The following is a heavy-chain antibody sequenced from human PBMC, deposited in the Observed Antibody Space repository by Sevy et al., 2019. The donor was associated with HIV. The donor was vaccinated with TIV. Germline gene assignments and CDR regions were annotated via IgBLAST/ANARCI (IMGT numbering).Heavy chain of an antibody. CDR3: VRAGGDTVVVTTAIGILVMDV. CDR1: GLIFSNYW. Sequence: GESLKISCAASGLIFSNYWMAWVRQAPGKGLEWVANIKQDGSETYYGDSVKGRFTISRDNARNSLYLQMTNLRAEDTAVYYCVRAGGDTVVVTTAIGILVMDVWGQGTTVTVSS. CDR2: IKQDGSET. V-gene: IGHV3-7*01. J-gene: IGHJ6*02. D-gene: IGHD2-2*02.